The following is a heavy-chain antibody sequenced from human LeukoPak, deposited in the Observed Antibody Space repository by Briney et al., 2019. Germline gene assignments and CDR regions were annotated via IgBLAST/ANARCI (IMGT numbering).Heavy chain of an antibody. CDR3: ARKQCFWSGYSADYYYGMDV. CDR1: GYTFTSYA. J-gene: IGHJ6*02. V-gene: IGHV7-4-1*02. CDR2: INTNTGNP. Sequence: ASVKVSCKASGYTFTSYAMNWVRQAPGQGLEWMGWINTNTGNPTYAQGFTGRFVFSLDTSVSTAYLQISSLKAEDTAVYYCARKQCFWSGYSADYYYGMDVWGQGTTVTVSS. D-gene: IGHD3-3*01.